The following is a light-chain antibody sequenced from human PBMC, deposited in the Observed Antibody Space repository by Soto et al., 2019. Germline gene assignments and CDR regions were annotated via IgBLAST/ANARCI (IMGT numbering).Light chain of an antibody. J-gene: IGLJ2*01. Sequence: QSVLTQPPSVSGAPGQRVTISCTGSSSNIGADYDVHWYQQLPGTAPKLLIYSHSNRPSGVPDRFSGSKSGTSASLAITGLQPEDEADYYCQSYDSSLSVVFGGGTKVTVL. CDR3: QSYDSSLSVV. CDR1: SSNIGADYD. CDR2: SHS. V-gene: IGLV1-40*01.